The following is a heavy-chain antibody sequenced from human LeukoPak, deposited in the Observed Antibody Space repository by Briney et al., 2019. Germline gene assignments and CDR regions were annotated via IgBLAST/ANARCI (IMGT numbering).Heavy chain of an antibody. Sequence: GGSLRLSCAASGFTFSSYAMSWVRQAPGKGLEWVSAISGSGGSTYYADSVKGRFTISRDNSKNTLYLQMNSLRAEDTAVYYCARREVAAEISFGFDYWGQGTLVTVSS. V-gene: IGHV3-23*01. CDR3: ARREVAAEISFGFDY. D-gene: IGHD2-15*01. J-gene: IGHJ4*02. CDR1: GFTFSSYA. CDR2: ISGSGGST.